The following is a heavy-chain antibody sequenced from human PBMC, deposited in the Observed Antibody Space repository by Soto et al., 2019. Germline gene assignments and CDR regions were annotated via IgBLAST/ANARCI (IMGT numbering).Heavy chain of an antibody. J-gene: IGHJ5*02. CDR3: ARLRLTGFLSSSSNWFDP. CDR1: GYTFTSYG. CDR2: ISAYNGNT. Sequence: GASVKVSCKASGYTFTSYGISWLRQAPGQGLEWMGWISAYNGNTNYAQKLQGRVTMTTGTSTSTAYMELRSLRSGDTAVYYCARLRLTGFLSSSSNWFDPWGQGTLVTVSS. D-gene: IGHD6-6*01. V-gene: IGHV1-18*01.